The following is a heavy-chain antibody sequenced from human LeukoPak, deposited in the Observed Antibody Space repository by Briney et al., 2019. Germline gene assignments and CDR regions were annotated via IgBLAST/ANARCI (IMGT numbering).Heavy chain of an antibody. D-gene: IGHD4-17*01. J-gene: IGHJ1*01. V-gene: IGHV3-9*01. Sequence: GRSLRLSCAASGFTFDDYAMHWVRQAPGKGLEWVSGISWNSGSIGYADSVKGRFTISRDNAKNSLYLQMNSLRAEDTALYYCAKDNPVTTWGYFQHWGQGTLVTVSS. CDR3: AKDNPVTTWGYFQH. CDR1: GFTFDDYA. CDR2: ISWNSGSI.